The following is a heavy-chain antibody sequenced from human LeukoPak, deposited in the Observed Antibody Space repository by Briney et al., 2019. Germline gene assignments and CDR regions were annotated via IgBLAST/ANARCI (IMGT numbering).Heavy chain of an antibody. CDR1: GFTFSSYA. Sequence: GGSLRLSCAASGFTFSSYAMHWVRQAPGKGLEWVAVISYDGSNKYYADSVKGRFTISRDNSKNTLYLQMNSLRAEDTAVYYCAGVGLWFGEPYYFDYWGQGTLVTVSS. J-gene: IGHJ4*02. CDR3: AGVGLWFGEPYYFDY. V-gene: IGHV3-30*04. CDR2: ISYDGSNK. D-gene: IGHD3-10*01.